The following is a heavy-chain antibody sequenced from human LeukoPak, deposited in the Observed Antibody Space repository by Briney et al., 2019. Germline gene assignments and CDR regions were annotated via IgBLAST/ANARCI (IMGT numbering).Heavy chain of an antibody. CDR1: GFTLCSYA. CDR3: ARGSDIVVVPAAIGLDY. Sequence: HPGGPLRLPCAASGFTLCSYAMLGVRRSPGKGREGGAFIAYYGSNKYHADSVKGRFTISRDNSKNTLYLQMNSLRAEDTAVYYCARGSDIVVVPAAIGLDYWGQGTLVTVSS. D-gene: IGHD2-2*01. V-gene: IGHV3-30-3*01. J-gene: IGHJ4*02. CDR2: IAYYGSNK.